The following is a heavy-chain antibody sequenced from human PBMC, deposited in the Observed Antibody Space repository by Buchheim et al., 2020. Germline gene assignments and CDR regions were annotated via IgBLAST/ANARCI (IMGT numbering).Heavy chain of an antibody. CDR2: IWYDGSNK. CDR1: GFIFTSYG. Sequence: QVQLVESGGGVVQPGRSLRLSCAASGFIFTSYGMHWVRQAPGKGLEWVAVIWYDGSNKYYADSVKGRFIISRDNSKNTLYLQMNSLRADDTAVYYCARDAGGYCSGGCCPKWFDPWGQGTL. D-gene: IGHD2-15*01. CDR3: ARDAGGYCSGGCCPKWFDP. J-gene: IGHJ5*02. V-gene: IGHV3-33*01.